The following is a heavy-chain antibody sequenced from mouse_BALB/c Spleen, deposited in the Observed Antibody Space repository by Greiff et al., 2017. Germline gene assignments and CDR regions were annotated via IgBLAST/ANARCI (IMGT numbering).Heavy chain of an antibody. D-gene: IGHD1-1*01. Sequence: EVQLQQSGPELVKPGASVKISCKASGYTFTDYNMHWVKQSHGKSLEWIGYIYPYNGGTGYNQKFKSKATLTVDNSSSTAYMELRSLTSEDSAVYYCASPFTTVPYWYFEVWGAGTTVTVSS. CDR2: IYPYNGGT. CDR3: ASPFTTVPYWYFEV. V-gene: IGHV1S29*02. J-gene: IGHJ1*01. CDR1: GYTFTDYN.